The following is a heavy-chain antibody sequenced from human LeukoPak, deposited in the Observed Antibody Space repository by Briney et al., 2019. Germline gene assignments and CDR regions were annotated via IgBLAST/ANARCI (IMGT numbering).Heavy chain of an antibody. Sequence: PGGSLRLSCAASGFTVSSKYMTWVRQAPGKGPEWVAMIRSDGSDEYYADSVKGRFTISRDDSNNVVYLQMDSLRAEDTAVYYCLRDPYEAYWGQGTLVTVSS. J-gene: IGHJ4*02. D-gene: IGHD5-12*01. V-gene: IGHV3-33*08. CDR2: IRSDGSDE. CDR1: GFTVSSKY. CDR3: LRDPYEAY.